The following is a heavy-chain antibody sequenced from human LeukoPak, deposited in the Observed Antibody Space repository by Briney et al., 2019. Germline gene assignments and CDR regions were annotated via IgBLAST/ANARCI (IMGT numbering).Heavy chain of an antibody. J-gene: IGHJ4*02. D-gene: IGHD3-10*01. V-gene: IGHV3-43*02. CDR1: GFTFDDSA. CDR2: ISGDGGRT. CDR3: AKDTGSGSFSVGGYFDY. Sequence: GGSLRLYCAASGFTFDDSAMHWVRQATGKGLEWVSRISGDGGRTYYADSVKGRFTISRDNSKNSLYLQMHSLRTEDTALYYCAKDTGSGSFSVGGYFDYWGQGTLVTVSS.